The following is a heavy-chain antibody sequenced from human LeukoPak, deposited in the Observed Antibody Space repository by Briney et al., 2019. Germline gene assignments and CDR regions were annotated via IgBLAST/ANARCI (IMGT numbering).Heavy chain of an antibody. Sequence: SGPTLVNPTQTLTLTCTFSGFSLSISGMCVSWIRQLPGKALEWLARIDWDDDKYYSTSLKTRLTISKDTSKNQVVLTMTNMDPVDTATYYCARIYCSGSFEGDYWGQGTLVTVSS. J-gene: IGHJ4*02. V-gene: IGHV2-70*11. CDR3: ARIYCSGSFEGDY. CDR1: GFSLSISGMC. D-gene: IGHD3-10*01. CDR2: IDWDDDK.